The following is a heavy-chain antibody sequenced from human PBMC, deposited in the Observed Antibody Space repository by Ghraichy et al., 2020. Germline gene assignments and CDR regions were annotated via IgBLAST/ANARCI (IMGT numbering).Heavy chain of an antibody. CDR2: ISGSGGST. V-gene: IGHV3-23*01. J-gene: IGHJ6*02. Sequence: ESLNISCAASGFTFSSYAMSWVRQAPGKGLEWVSAISGSGGSTYYADSVKGRFTISRDNSKNTLYLQMNSLRAEDTAVYYCAKPIGTTWYYGMDVWGQGTTVTVSS. D-gene: IGHD4-11*01. CDR3: AKPIGTTWYYGMDV. CDR1: GFTFSSYA.